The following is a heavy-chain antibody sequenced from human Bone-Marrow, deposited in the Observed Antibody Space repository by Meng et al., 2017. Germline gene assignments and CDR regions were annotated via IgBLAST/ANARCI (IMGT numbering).Heavy chain of an antibody. J-gene: IGHJ4*02. CDR3: ARDEDISAAGKLFGDY. CDR2: INPKSGDT. Sequence: QVQPLHAGAGVKKPGASVKVSCKASGYTFPDYWLHWVRRAPGQGLEWMGRINPKSGDTHYAQRFQGRVTMTGDTSISTAYMELSGLRSDDTAMYYCARDEDISAAGKLFGDYWGQGTLVTVSS. CDR1: GYTFPDYW. V-gene: IGHV1-2*06. D-gene: IGHD6-13*01.